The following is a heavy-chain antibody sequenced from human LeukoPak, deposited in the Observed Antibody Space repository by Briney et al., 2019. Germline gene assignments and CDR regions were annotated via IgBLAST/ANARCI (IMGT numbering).Heavy chain of an antibody. CDR2: ISAYNGNT. CDR3: ASEGVGGESNWFDP. V-gene: IGHV1-18*01. D-gene: IGHD3-3*01. CDR1: GFIFTKYG. Sequence: ASVKVSCKASGFIFTKYGISWVRQAPGQGLEWMGWISAYNGNTNYAQKLQGRVTMTTDTSTSTAYMELRSLRSDDTAVYYCASEGVGGESNWFDPWGQGTLVTVSS. J-gene: IGHJ5*02.